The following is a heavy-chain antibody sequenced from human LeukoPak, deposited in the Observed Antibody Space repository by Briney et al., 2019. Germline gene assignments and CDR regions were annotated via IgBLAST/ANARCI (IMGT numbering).Heavy chain of an antibody. CDR2: ISSSSSTI. Sequence: GGSLRLSCAASGFTFSSYSMNWVRQAPGKGLEWVSYISSSSSTIYYADSVKGRFTISRDNAKNSLYLQMNSLRAEDTAVYYCASGSQQWPSLYYFDYWGQGTLVTVSS. CDR3: ASGSQQWPSLYYFDY. J-gene: IGHJ4*02. CDR1: GFTFSSYS. D-gene: IGHD6-19*01. V-gene: IGHV3-48*01.